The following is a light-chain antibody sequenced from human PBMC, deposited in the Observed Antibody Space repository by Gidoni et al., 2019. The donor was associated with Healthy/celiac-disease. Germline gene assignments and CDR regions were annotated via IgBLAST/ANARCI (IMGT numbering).Light chain of an antibody. CDR2: GAS. CDR3: QQYKNWPRT. V-gene: IGKV3-15*01. CDR1: QSVSRN. J-gene: IGKJ1*01. Sequence: EIVMTQSPATLSVSPAESATLSCRASQSVSRNLDWYQQKPGQAPRLLIEGASTRATGIPARFSGSGSGTEFTRTISSLQSEDFAVYYCQQYKNWPRTFGQGTKVEIK.